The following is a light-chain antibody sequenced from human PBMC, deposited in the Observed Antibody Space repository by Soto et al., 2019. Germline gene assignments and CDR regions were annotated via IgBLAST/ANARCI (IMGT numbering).Light chain of an antibody. V-gene: IGLV1-47*01. J-gene: IGLJ1*01. CDR1: VSNIGNNN. Sequence: QSVLAQPPSASGTPGQRVTISCSGSVSNIGNNNVYWYQQFPGTAPKLLLYKNNQRPSGVPDRFSGSKSDTSASLAISGLRSEDEADYYCAAWDDSLSGQVFGNGTKVTV. CDR2: KNN. CDR3: AAWDDSLSGQV.